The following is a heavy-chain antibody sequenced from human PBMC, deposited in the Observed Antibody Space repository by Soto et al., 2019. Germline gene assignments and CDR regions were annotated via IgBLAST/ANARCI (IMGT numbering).Heavy chain of an antibody. CDR1: GGSISSYY. D-gene: IGHD2-2*01. CDR2: IYYSGST. Sequence: SETLSLTCTVSGGSISSYYWSWIRQPPGKGLEWIGYIYYSGSTDYNPSLKSRVTISVDTSKNQFSLKLSSVTAADTAVYYCARGSYCSSTSCSTHFDYWGQGTLVTVS. J-gene: IGHJ4*02. V-gene: IGHV4-59*01. CDR3: ARGSYCSSTSCSTHFDY.